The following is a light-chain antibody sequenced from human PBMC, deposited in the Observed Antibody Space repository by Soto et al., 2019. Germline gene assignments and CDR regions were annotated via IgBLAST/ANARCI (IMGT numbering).Light chain of an antibody. V-gene: IGLV1-40*01. CDR3: QSYDSSLSAVV. Sequence: QPVLTQPPSVSGAPGQRVTISCTGSSSKIGAGYDVHWYQQLPGTAPKVLIYGNSNRPLGVPDRFSGSKSGTSASLAITGLQAEDEADYYCQSYDSSLSAVVFGGGTKVTVL. CDR1: SSKIGAGYD. CDR2: GNS. J-gene: IGLJ2*01.